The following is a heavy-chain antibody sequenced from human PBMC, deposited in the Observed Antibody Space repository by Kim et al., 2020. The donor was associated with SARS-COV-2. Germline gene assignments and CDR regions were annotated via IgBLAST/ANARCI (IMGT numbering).Heavy chain of an antibody. D-gene: IGHD4-17*01. CDR1: GFTFSSYA. CDR3: ARSTVTTPVTFYYGMDV. V-gene: IGHV3-30*04. Sequence: GGSLRLSCAASGFTFSSYAMHWVRQAPGTGLERVAVISYDGSNKYYADSVKGRFTISRDNSKNTLYLQMTSLRAEDTAVYYCARSTVTTPVTFYYGMDVWGQGTTVTVSS. J-gene: IGHJ6*02. CDR2: ISYDGSNK.